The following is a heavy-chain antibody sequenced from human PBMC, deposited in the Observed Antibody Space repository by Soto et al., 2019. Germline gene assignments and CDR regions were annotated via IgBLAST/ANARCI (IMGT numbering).Heavy chain of an antibody. D-gene: IGHD5-18*01. V-gene: IGHV4-39*01. CDR1: GGSISSSSYY. Sequence: QLQLQESGPGLVKPSETLSLTCTVSGGSISSSSYYWGWIRQPPGKGLEWIGSIYYSGSTYYNPYLYSHVTISVDTSKNQFSLKLSSVTAADTAVYYCARLPGVDTAMDMFDYWGQGTLVTVSS. J-gene: IGHJ4*02. CDR2: IYYSGST. CDR3: ARLPGVDTAMDMFDY.